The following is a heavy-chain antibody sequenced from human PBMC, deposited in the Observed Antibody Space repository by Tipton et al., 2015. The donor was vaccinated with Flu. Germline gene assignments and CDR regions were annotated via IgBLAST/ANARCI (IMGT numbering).Heavy chain of an antibody. CDR3: AKDRGATTFFGYFDY. Sequence: SLRLSCAASGFTFDEYAMHWVRQAPGKGLEWVSGISLNSGSIGYADSVKGRFTISRDNAKNSLYLQMNSLRAEDTALYYCAKDRGATTFFGYFDYWGQGTLVTVSS. D-gene: IGHD1-26*01. J-gene: IGHJ4*02. CDR1: GFTFDEYA. V-gene: IGHV3-9*01. CDR2: ISLNSGSI.